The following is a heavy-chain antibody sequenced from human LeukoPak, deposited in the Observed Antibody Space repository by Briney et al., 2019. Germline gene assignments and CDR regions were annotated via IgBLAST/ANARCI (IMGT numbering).Heavy chain of an antibody. CDR3: ARHRPMGYYYDSSGYYYPIGCFDY. D-gene: IGHD3-22*01. J-gene: IGHJ4*02. CDR2: IYTSGSA. Sequence: SETLSLTCTVSGGSISSYYWSWIRQPPGKGLEWIGYIYTSGSANYNPSLKSRVTISVDTSKNQFSLKLSSVTAADTAVYYCARHRPMGYYYDSSGYYYPIGCFDYWGQGTLVTVSS. V-gene: IGHV4-4*09. CDR1: GGSISSYY.